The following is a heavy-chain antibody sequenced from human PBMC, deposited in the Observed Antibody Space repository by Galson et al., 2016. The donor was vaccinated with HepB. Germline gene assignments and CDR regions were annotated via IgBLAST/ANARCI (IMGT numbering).Heavy chain of an antibody. J-gene: IGHJ4*02. CDR3: AQGAYSSGWYFIDS. V-gene: IGHV3-9*01. CDR1: GFTFDDYG. CDR2: ISWNSGTI. D-gene: IGHD6-19*01. Sequence: SLRLSCAASGFTFDDYGMHWVRQAPGKGLEWVSGISWNSGTIVYADSVKGRFTISRDNAKNSLYLQMNRLRTEDTALYYCAQGAYSSGWYFIDSWGQGTLVSVSS.